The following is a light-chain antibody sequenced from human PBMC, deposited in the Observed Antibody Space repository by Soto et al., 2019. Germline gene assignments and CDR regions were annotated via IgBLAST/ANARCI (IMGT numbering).Light chain of an antibody. Sequence: QSVLTQPPSASGTPGQRVTLSCSGSSSNIGSNYVYWYQQLPGTAPKLLIYRNNQRPSGVPDRFSGSKSGTSASLAISWLRSEDEADYYCAAWDDSLSVVVFGGGTKPAVL. V-gene: IGLV1-47*01. CDR3: AAWDDSLSVVV. CDR2: RNN. J-gene: IGLJ2*01. CDR1: SSNIGSNY.